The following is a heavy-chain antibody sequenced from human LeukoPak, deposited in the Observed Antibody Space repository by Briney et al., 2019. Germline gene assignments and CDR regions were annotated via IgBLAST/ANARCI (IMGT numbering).Heavy chain of an antibody. J-gene: IGHJ5*02. D-gene: IGHD3-10*01. CDR2: IASSSGYI. CDR3: AKDRYMVRGVLGWFDP. Sequence: GGSLRLSCAASGFTFSGYSINWVRQAPGKGLEWVSYIASSSGYIYYADSVKGRFTISRDNAKNSLYLQMNSLRAEDTAVYYCAKDRYMVRGVLGWFDPWGQGTLVTVSS. CDR1: GFTFSGYS. V-gene: IGHV3-21*05.